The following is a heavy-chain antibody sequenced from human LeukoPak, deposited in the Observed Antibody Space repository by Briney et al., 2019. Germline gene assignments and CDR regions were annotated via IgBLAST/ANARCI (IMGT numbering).Heavy chain of an antibody. V-gene: IGHV3-48*01. CDR3: ARDGARLSWTGTTETYYFDY. CDR1: GFTFSSYS. J-gene: IGHJ4*02. CDR2: ISSSSSTI. D-gene: IGHD1-1*01. Sequence: PGGSLRLSCAASGFTFSSYSMNWVRQAPGKGLEWVSYISSSSSTIYYADSVKGRFTISRDNAKNSLYLQMNSLRAEDTAVYYCARDGARLSWTGTTETYYFDYWGQGTLVTVSS.